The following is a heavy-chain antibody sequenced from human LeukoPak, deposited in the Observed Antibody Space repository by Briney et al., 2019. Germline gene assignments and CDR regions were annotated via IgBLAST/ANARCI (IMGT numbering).Heavy chain of an antibody. D-gene: IGHD3-10*01. CDR1: GFTFSSYS. V-gene: IGHV3-21*01. CDR3: ARDVLYYYGSGSSAGWFDP. J-gene: IGHJ5*02. Sequence: GGSLRLSCAASGFTFSSYSMNWVRQAPGKGLEWVSSISSSSSYIYYADSAKGRFTISRDNAKNSLYLQMNSLRAEDTAVYYCARDVLYYYGSGSSAGWFDPWGQGTLVTVSS. CDR2: ISSSSSYI.